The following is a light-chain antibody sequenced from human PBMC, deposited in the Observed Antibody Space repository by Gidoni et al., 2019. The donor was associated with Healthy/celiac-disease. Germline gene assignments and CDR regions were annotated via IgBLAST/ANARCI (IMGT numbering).Light chain of an antibody. Sequence: DIQMTQSPSSLSASVGDRVTITCRASQSISSYLNWYQQKPGKAPKLLIYAASRFSGSGSGTDFTLTISSLQPEDFATYYCQQSYSTRYTFGQGTKLEIK. V-gene: IGKV1-39*01. CDR3: QQSYSTRYT. CDR2: A. CDR1: QSISSY. J-gene: IGKJ2*01.